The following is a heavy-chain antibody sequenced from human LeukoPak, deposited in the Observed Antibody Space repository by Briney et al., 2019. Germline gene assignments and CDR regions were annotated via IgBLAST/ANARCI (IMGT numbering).Heavy chain of an antibody. V-gene: IGHV3-23*01. CDR3: AKTKAAAGLNYFDY. J-gene: IGHJ4*02. Sequence: GGSLRLSCAASGFTFSSYAMSWVRQAPGKGLEWGSAISGSGGSTYYADSVKGRFTISRDNSKNTLYLQMNSLRAEDTAVYYCAKTKAAAGLNYFDYWGQGTLVTVSS. CDR1: GFTFSSYA. D-gene: IGHD6-13*01. CDR2: ISGSGGST.